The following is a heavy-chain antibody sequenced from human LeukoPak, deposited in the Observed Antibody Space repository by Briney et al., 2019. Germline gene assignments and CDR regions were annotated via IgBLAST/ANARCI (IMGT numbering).Heavy chain of an antibody. CDR1: GYTFTTYA. V-gene: IGHV1-3*01. Sequence: ASVKVSCKASGYTFTTYAIHWVRQAPGQRLEWMGWINAGNGNTKYSQKFRGRVTITRDTSASTAYMELSSLRSEDTAVYYCARLLGAPNPNWFDPWGQGTLVTVSS. CDR2: INAGNGNT. CDR3: ARLLGAPNPNWFDP. J-gene: IGHJ5*02. D-gene: IGHD1-26*01.